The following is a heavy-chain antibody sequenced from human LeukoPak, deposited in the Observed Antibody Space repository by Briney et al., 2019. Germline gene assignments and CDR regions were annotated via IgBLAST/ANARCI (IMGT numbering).Heavy chain of an antibody. V-gene: IGHV1-18*01. Sequence: ASVKVSCKASGYTFTSYGISWVRQAPGQGLEWMGWISAYNGNTNYAQKLQGRVTMTTDTSTSTACMELRSLRSDDTAVYYCARDAERYSSGWYVPVDYWGQGTLVTVSS. J-gene: IGHJ4*02. CDR1: GYTFTSYG. CDR2: ISAYNGNT. CDR3: ARDAERYSSGWYVPVDY. D-gene: IGHD6-19*01.